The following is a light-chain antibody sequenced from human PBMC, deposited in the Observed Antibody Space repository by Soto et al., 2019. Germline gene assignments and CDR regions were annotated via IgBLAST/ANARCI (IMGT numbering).Light chain of an antibody. V-gene: IGKV3-15*01. CDR1: QSVSSN. CDR2: GAS. CDR3: QQYNNWPPLT. Sequence: EIVMTQSPATLSVSPGERATLSCTASQSVSSNLAWYQQKPGQAPRLLIYGASTRATGIPARFSGGGSGTEFPLTISSLQSEDFAVYYCQQYNNWPPLTFGQGTRLEIK. J-gene: IGKJ5*01.